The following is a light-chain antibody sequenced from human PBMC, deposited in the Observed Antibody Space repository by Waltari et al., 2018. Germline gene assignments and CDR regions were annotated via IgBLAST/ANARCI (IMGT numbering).Light chain of an antibody. J-gene: IGKJ4*01. CDR3: QQYDTYPLT. CDR1: QNIKTR. V-gene: IGKV1-5*03. Sequence: IQMRQSPSTLSASIGDRVTITCRAIQNIKTRVAWYQQKPGKPPKFLVYKASSLNNGVPSRFTGSGSGTDFTLTITSLQRDDFATYFCQQYDTYPLTFGGGNKVEIK. CDR2: KAS.